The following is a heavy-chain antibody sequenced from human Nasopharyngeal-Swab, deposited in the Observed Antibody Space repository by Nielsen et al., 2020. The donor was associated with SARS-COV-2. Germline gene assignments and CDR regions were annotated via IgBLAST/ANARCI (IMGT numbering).Heavy chain of an antibody. D-gene: IGHD6-19*01. CDR3: ARPRGSGWYREAFDI. CDR2: IYYSGST. V-gene: IGHV4-39*01. Sequence: WSRKPPGKGLEGFGSIYYSGSTYYNPSLKSRVTISVDTSKNQFSLKLSSVTAADTAVYYCARPRGSGWYREAFDIWGQGTRVTVSS. J-gene: IGHJ3*02.